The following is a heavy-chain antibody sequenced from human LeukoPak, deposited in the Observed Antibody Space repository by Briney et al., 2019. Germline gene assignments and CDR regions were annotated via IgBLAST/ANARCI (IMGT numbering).Heavy chain of an antibody. CDR1: GGSISSGNYY. Sequence: SQTLSLTCTVSGGSISSGNYYWSWIRQLPGMGLEWIGNIFSSGSTYNNPSLKSRVTMSVDTSKNQFSLRLSSVTAADTAVYYCARARTQYCDSSGLNWFDPWGQGTLVTVSS. J-gene: IGHJ5*02. CDR2: IFSSGST. V-gene: IGHV4-31*03. CDR3: ARARTQYCDSSGLNWFDP. D-gene: IGHD3-22*01.